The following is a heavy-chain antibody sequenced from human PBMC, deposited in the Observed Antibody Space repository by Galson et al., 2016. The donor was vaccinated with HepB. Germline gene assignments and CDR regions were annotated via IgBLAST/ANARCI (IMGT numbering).Heavy chain of an antibody. V-gene: IGHV3-15*01. CDR3: STQTTGTVKDS. Sequence: SLRLSCAVSGLPLSDATMNWVRQAPGKGLEWVGRIKRDTEGGTSDYAAPVKGRFTISRDDSKNTLFLQMNSLQTDDTAVYYCSTQTTGTVKDSWGQGTLVTVSS. J-gene: IGHJ4*02. CDR2: IKRDTEGGTS. CDR1: GLPLSDAT. D-gene: IGHD4-17*01.